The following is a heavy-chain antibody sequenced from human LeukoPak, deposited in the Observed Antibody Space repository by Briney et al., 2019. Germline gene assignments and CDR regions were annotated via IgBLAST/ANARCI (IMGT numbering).Heavy chain of an antibody. CDR1: GLTFSDYW. CDR2: IKPDGGHQ. V-gene: IGHV3-7*01. Sequence: GGSLRLSCAASGLTFSDYWMSWVRQAPGKGLEWVANIKPDGGHQNYVDSVKGRFTISRDNAKNSLYLQMNSLRAEDTAVYYCAKTTVYYYGMDVWGQGTTVTVSS. CDR3: AKTTVYYYGMDV. J-gene: IGHJ6*02. D-gene: IGHD4-17*01.